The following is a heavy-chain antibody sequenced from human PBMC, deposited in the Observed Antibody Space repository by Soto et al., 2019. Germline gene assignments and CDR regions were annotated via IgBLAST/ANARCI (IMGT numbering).Heavy chain of an antibody. J-gene: IGHJ5*02. CDR1: GFTFRSYS. D-gene: IGHD6-13*01. V-gene: IGHV3-48*02. CDR2: ISISSRTI. Sequence: EMQLVESGGGLVQPGGSLRLSCAASGFTFRSYSMNWVHQAPGKGLEWVSYISISSRTIYYADSVKGRFTISRDDAKNSLYLQMNSLRDEDTSVYYCARDNGIAGSFDPWGQGTLVTVSS. CDR3: ARDNGIAGSFDP.